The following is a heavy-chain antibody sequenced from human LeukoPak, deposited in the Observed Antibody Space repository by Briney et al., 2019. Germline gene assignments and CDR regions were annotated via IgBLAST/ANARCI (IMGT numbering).Heavy chain of an antibody. CDR2: INSDGSST. Sequence: PGGSLRLSCAASGFTFSSYWMHWVHQAPGKGLVWVSRINSDGSSTSYADSVKGRFTISRDNAKNTLYLQMNSLRAEDTAVYYCATGFFYYYYMDVWGKGTTVT. CDR3: ATGFFYYYYMDV. V-gene: IGHV3-74*01. D-gene: IGHD3-3*01. J-gene: IGHJ6*03. CDR1: GFTFSSYW.